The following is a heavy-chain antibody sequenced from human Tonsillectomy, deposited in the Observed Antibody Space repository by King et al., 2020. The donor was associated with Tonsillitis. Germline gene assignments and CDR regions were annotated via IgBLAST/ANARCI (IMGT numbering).Heavy chain of an antibody. J-gene: IGHJ3*02. CDR3: ARRITMILVDDAFDI. D-gene: IGHD3-22*01. Sequence: LQLQESGPGLVKPSETLSLTCTVSGGSISSGDYYWGWIRQPPGKGLGWIGSIFYSGSTYYNPSLKSRVTISVDTSKNQFSLKLTSVTAADTAVYYCARRITMILVDDAFDIWGQGTMVTVSS. V-gene: IGHV4-39*01. CDR2: IFYSGST. CDR1: GGSISSGDYY.